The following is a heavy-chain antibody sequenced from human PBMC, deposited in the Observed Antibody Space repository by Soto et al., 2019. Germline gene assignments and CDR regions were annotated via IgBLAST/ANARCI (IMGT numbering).Heavy chain of an antibody. Sequence: SETLSLTCAVYGGSFSGYYWSWIRQPPGKGLEWIGEINHSGSTNYDPSLKSRVTISVDTSKNQFSLKLSSVTAADTAVYYCARYSYGYYFDYWGQGTLVTVSS. D-gene: IGHD5-18*01. V-gene: IGHV4-34*01. J-gene: IGHJ4*02. CDR2: INHSGST. CDR3: ARYSYGYYFDY. CDR1: GGSFSGYY.